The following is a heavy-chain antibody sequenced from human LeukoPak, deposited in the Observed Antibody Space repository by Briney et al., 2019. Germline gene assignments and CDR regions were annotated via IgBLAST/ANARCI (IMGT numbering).Heavy chain of an antibody. J-gene: IGHJ1*01. CDR2: INRSGST. CDR1: GVSFSGYY. V-gene: IGHV4-34*01. D-gene: IGHD4-23*01. CDR3: ARGPYYGGNHFQH. Sequence: PSETLSLTCAVYGVSFSGYYWSWIRQPPGKGLEWIGEINRSGSTNYNPSLKSRVTISVDTSKNQFSLKLSSVTAADTAVYYCARGPYYGGNHFQHWGQGTLVTVSS.